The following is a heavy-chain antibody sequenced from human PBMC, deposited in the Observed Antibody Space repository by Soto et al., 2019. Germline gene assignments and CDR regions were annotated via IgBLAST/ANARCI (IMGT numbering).Heavy chain of an antibody. CDR3: ARIVGPPAG. Sequence: ASVKVSCKASGYTFTTYAMHWVRQAPGQRLEWMGWINAGNGKTNYAQKFQGRVTMTRDTSISTAYMELSRLRSDDTAVYYCARIVGPPAGWGQGTLVTVSS. D-gene: IGHD6-19*01. J-gene: IGHJ4*02. CDR2: INAGNGKT. V-gene: IGHV1-3*01. CDR1: GYTFTTYA.